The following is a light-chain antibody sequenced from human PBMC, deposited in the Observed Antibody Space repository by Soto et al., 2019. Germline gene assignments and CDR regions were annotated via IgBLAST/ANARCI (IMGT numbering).Light chain of an antibody. Sequence: DIVMTQSPDSLAVSLGERATINCKSSQSVLYSSNNKNDLAWYQQRPGQPPKLLIYWASTRESGVPDRFSGSGSGTDFTLTITSLQAEDGAVYYCQQSESTPPTFGQGTKLEIK. V-gene: IGKV4-1*01. CDR2: WAS. CDR3: QQSESTPPT. J-gene: IGKJ2*01. CDR1: QSVLYSSNNKND.